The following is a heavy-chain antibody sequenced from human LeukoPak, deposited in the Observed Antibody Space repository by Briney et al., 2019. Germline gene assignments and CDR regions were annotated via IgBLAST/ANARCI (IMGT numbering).Heavy chain of an antibody. J-gene: IGHJ3*02. CDR1: GFPFTTYG. Sequence: PGGSLRLSCAASGFPFTTYGMHWVRQAPGKGLEWVSYISGSTTNIFYADSEKGRFTISRDNAKNSLYLQMNSLRDEDTALYYCASDFLGFGDYYAFNIWGQGTMVTVSS. CDR2: ISGSTTNI. D-gene: IGHD2-15*01. CDR3: ASDFLGFGDYYAFNI. V-gene: IGHV3-48*02.